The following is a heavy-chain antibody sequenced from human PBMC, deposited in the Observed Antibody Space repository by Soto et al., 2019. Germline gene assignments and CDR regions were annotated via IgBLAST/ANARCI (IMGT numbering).Heavy chain of an antibody. Sequence: PSVKVSCKASGYSFTDYHIHWVRQAPGQGLGWLGRINPKSGGTSTAQKFQGWVTMTTDTSISTASMELTRLTSDDTAIYYCARGDSTDCSNGVCSFFYNHDMDVWGQGTTVTVSS. V-gene: IGHV1-2*04. CDR3: ARGDSTDCSNGVCSFFYNHDMDV. D-gene: IGHD2-8*01. CDR2: INPKSGGT. J-gene: IGHJ6*02. CDR1: GYSFTDYH.